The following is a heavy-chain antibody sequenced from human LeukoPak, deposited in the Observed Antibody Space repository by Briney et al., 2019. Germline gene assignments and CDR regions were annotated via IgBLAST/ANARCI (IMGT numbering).Heavy chain of an antibody. CDR2: LNPNSGDT. J-gene: IGHJ4*02. CDR1: GYTFTGYY. D-gene: IGHD3-16*01. Sequence: EASVKVSCKASGYTFTGYYVHWVRQAPGQGLEWMGWLNPNSGDTNYAHKFQGRVTMTRDTSITTAYMELSRLRSDDTAVYYCARGTGGVFDYWGQGTLVTVSS. V-gene: IGHV1-2*02. CDR3: ARGTGGVFDY.